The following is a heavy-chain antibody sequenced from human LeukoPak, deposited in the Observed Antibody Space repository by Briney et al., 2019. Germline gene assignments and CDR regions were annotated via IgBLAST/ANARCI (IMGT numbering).Heavy chain of an antibody. Sequence: SGPTLLKPTPTLTLTCTFSGFSLRTSGVGVGWVRQPPGKALEWLSLIYWDDDKRYSTSLKRSLAITKDTSKHQVVLTMTNVDRLDAATYYCTHWGATTPGPKTPCLFDYWGQGTLVTVSS. D-gene: IGHD1-26*01. CDR1: GFSLRTSGVG. CDR3: THWGATTPGPKTPCLFDY. J-gene: IGHJ4*02. CDR2: IYWDDDK. V-gene: IGHV2-5*02.